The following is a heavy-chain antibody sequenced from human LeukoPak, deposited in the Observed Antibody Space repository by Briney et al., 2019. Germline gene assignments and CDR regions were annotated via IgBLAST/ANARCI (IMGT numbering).Heavy chain of an antibody. J-gene: IGHJ4*02. CDR3: AKPDSSSWYVFAD. CDR1: GFTFSSYA. CDR2: ITDGGTNT. Sequence: GGSLRLSCAASGFTFSSYAVTWVRQAPGKGLEWVSTITDGGTNTYYADSVKGRFTISRDNSKNTLHLQMSSLRADDTAVYYRAKPDSSSWYVFADWGQGSLVTVSS. D-gene: IGHD6-13*01. V-gene: IGHV3-23*01.